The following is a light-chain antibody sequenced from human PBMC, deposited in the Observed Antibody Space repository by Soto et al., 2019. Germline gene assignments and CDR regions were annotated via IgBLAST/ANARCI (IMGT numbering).Light chain of an antibody. J-gene: IGLJ3*02. CDR2: NTN. CDR3: MMYMGGGIWV. Sequence: QAVVTQEPSFSVSPGGTVTLTCGLSSGSVSSSYYPSWYQQTPGQAPRTLIYNTNTRSSGVPDRFSGSILGNKAALTITGAQADDESDYYCMMYMGGGIWVFGGWTKLTVL. V-gene: IGLV8-61*01. CDR1: SGSVSSSYY.